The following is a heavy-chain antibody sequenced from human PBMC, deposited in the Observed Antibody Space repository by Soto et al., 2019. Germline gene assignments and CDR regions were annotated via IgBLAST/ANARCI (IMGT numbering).Heavy chain of an antibody. D-gene: IGHD6-19*01. CDR3: ARDPVAGTYFDY. V-gene: IGHV1-18*01. J-gene: IGHJ4*02. CDR2: INAYNGNT. Sequence: QVQLVQSGAEVKKPGASVKVSCKASGYTFTTYGISWVRQAPGQGLEWMGWINAYNGNTNYAQKLXGXFTETTDTSTSTAYMALRSLRSDDTAVYYCARDPVAGTYFDYWGQGTLVTVSS. CDR1: GYTFTTYG.